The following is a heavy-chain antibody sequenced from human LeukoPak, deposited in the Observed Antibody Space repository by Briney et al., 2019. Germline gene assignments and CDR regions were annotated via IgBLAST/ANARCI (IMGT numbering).Heavy chain of an antibody. CDR3: ATNYYDTPNVEFDP. Sequence: ASVKVSCKVSGYTLTELSMHWVRQAPGKGLEWMGGFDPEDGETIYAQKFQGGVTMTEDTSTDTAYMELSSLRSEDTAVYYCATNYYDTPNVEFDPWGQGTLVTVSS. CDR2: FDPEDGET. CDR1: GYTLTELS. V-gene: IGHV1-24*01. D-gene: IGHD3-22*01. J-gene: IGHJ5*02.